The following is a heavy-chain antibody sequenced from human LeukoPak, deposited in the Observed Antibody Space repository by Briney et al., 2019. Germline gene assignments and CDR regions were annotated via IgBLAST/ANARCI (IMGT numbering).Heavy chain of an antibody. CDR2: ITSSGSTI. J-gene: IGHJ5*01. D-gene: IGHD6-19*01. V-gene: IGHV3-48*03. Sequence: GGSLRLSCAASGFTFSTYEMNWVHQPPGKGLEWVSYITSSGSTIYYADSVKGRFTISRDNAKNSLYLQMNSLRAEDTAVYFCARYTSGWFDYWGQGTLVTVSS. CDR1: GFTFSTYE. CDR3: ARYTSGWFDY.